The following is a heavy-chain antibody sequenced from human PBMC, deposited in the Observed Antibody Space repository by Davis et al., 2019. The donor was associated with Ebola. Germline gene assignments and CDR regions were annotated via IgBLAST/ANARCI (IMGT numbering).Heavy chain of an antibody. V-gene: IGHV3-23*01. J-gene: IGHJ6*04. Sequence: GESLKISCAASGFTFSSYAMSWVRQAPGKGLEWVSAISGSGGSTYYADSVKGRFTIYRGNSKNTLYLQMNSLRAEDTAVYYCAKDKDGYDYYYYGIDVWGKGTTFTVSS. CDR1: GFTFSSYA. D-gene: IGHD5-12*01. CDR2: ISGSGGST. CDR3: AKDKDGYDYYYYGIDV.